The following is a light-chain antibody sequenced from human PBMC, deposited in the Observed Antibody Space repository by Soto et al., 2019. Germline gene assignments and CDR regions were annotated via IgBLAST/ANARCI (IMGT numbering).Light chain of an antibody. CDR3: QQYNNWPPWT. CDR1: QSVSSN. J-gene: IGKJ1*01. V-gene: IGKV3-15*01. Sequence: EIVMTQSPATLSVSPGVRANLSCRGSQSVSSNLAWYQQKPGQAPRLLIYGASTRATGIPARFSGSGSGTEFTLTISSLQSEDFAVYYCQQYNNWPPWTFGQGTKVEIK. CDR2: GAS.